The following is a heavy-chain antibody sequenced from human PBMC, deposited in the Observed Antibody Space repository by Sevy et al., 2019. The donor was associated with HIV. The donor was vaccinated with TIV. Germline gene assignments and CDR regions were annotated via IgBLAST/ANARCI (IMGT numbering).Heavy chain of an antibody. J-gene: IGHJ4*02. Sequence: GGSLRLSCGASGFTFSRYSMNWVRQAPGKGLEWVSSISSGNSYIYYADSVMGRFTISRDNAKNSLYLHMNSLRAEDTAVYYCARGSGAVVAGNYFDYWGQGILVTVSS. CDR1: GFTFSRYS. CDR3: ARGSGAVVAGNYFDY. V-gene: IGHV3-21*01. D-gene: IGHD6-19*01. CDR2: ISSGNSYI.